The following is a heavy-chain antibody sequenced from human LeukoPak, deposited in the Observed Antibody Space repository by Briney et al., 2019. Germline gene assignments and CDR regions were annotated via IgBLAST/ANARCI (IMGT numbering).Heavy chain of an antibody. Sequence: SETLSLTCNVSGGSITFGSYYWNWTRQPAGKTLEWIGRVYVTGITNYNPSLKSRVTISLDKARNQVSLMLTSVTAADTAVYYCARERGMRELRTWFDPWGQGSLVTVST. CDR1: GGSITFGSYY. J-gene: IGHJ5*02. V-gene: IGHV4-61*02. CDR3: ARERGMRELRTWFDP. D-gene: IGHD3-16*01. CDR2: VYVTGIT.